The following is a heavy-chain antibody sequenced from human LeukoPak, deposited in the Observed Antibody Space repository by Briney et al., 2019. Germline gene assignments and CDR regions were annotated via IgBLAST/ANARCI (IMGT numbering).Heavy chain of an antibody. CDR1: GFIFSSFR. J-gene: IGHJ4*02. D-gene: IGHD5-18*01. Sequence: GGSLRLSCAASGFIFSSFRMNWVRQAPGKGLEGGSYISSSGGTIYYTDSVKGRFTISRDNARNSLDLQMNSLRDEDTAVYYCARESGGRYSFGPWFFDLWGQGTLVTVSS. V-gene: IGHV3-48*02. CDR2: ISSSGGTI. CDR3: ARESGGRYSFGPWFFDL.